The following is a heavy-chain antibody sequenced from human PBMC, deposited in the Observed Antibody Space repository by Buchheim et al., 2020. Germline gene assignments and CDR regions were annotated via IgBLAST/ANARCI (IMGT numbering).Heavy chain of an antibody. V-gene: IGHV4-4*02. D-gene: IGHD3-10*01. Sequence: QVQLQESGPGLVKPSGTLSPTCAVSGASIRSTNWWGWVRQPPGKGLEWIGEIHRDESTTYNPSLGSRATISGDKSKNHFPLSLSSVTAADTAVYYCAPLSPVGGFWGQGTL. CDR3: APLSPVGGF. CDR2: IHRDEST. J-gene: IGHJ4*02. CDR1: GASIRSTNW.